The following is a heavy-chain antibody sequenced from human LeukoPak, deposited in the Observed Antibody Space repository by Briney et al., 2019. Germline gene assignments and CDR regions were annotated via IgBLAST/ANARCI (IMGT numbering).Heavy chain of an antibody. CDR1: GFTFSSYE. CDR3: ARERTHMTTIDY. CDR2: ISSRGSTT. Sequence: GGSLRLSCAASGFTFSSYEMNWVRQAPGMGLEWVSYISSRGSTTYYADSVKGRFTISRDNAKSSLYLQMNSLRAEDTAVYYCARERTHMTTIDYWGQGTLVTVSS. J-gene: IGHJ4*02. D-gene: IGHD4-17*01. V-gene: IGHV3-48*03.